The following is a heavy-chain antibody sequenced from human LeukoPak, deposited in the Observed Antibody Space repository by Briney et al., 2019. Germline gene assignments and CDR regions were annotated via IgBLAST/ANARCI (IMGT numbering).Heavy chain of an antibody. CDR2: ISYDGSNK. CDR1: GFTFSSYA. Sequence: GGSLRLSCAASGFTFSSYAMHWVRQAPGKGLEWVAVISYDGSNKYYADSVKGRFTISRDKSKNTLYLQMNSLRAEDTAVYYCASHGSAAILDYWGQGTLVTVSS. CDR3: ASHGSAAILDY. V-gene: IGHV3-30-3*01. D-gene: IGHD2-2*01. J-gene: IGHJ4*02.